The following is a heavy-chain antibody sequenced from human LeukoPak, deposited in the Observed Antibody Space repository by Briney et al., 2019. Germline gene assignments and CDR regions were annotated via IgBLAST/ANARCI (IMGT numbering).Heavy chain of an antibody. D-gene: IGHD2-2*01. Sequence: SETPSLTCAVYGGSFSGYYWTWIRQPPGKGLEWIGEINHSGGTNYNPSLKSRVTISVDTSKNQFSLKLSSVTAADTAVYYCASRGYCSSTSCPPPGYWGQGTLVTVSS. CDR1: GGSFSGYY. CDR2: INHSGGT. CDR3: ASRGYCSSTSCPPPGY. V-gene: IGHV4-34*01. J-gene: IGHJ4*02.